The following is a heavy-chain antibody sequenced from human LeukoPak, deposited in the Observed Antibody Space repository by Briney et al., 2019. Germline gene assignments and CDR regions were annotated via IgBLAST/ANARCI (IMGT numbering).Heavy chain of an antibody. J-gene: IGHJ4*02. V-gene: IGHV4-31*03. CDR2: IYYSGST. D-gene: IGHD6-13*01. CDR3: ARESLAQLVLDY. CDR1: GGSISSGGYY. Sequence: TLSPTFPVSGGSISSGGYYWSWIRQHPGKGLAWIGYIYYSGSTYSNPSRKSRVTISVDTSKNQCSLKLGTATAADAAVYSCARESLAQLVLDYWGQGTLVTVSS.